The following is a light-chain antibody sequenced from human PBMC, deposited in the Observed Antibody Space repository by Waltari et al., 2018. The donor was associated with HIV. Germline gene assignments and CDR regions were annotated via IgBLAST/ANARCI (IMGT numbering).Light chain of an antibody. Sequence: SYELTQPPSVSVSPEQTASITCSGDKLGDGYVCWYQQKPGQSPVLVIYHVTKRPSGIPERFSGSNSGNTATLTISGTQAMDEADYYCQTWDTTTVVFGGGTKLTVL. V-gene: IGLV3-1*01. CDR1: KLGDGY. CDR3: QTWDTTTVV. J-gene: IGLJ2*01. CDR2: HVT.